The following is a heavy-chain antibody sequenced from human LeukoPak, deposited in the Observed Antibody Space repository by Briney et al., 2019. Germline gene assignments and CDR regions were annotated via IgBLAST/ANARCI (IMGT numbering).Heavy chain of an antibody. CDR3: ARLKFYGSTGYSPGYYMDV. D-gene: IGHD3-22*01. V-gene: IGHV4-4*07. CDR2: IYGSGIT. Sequence: SETLSLTCTVSGGSIISNYWSWIRQSAGTGLDWIGRIYGSGITDYNPSLKSRVTMSLDTSRKQFSLRLTSVTAADTAVYYCARLKFYGSTGYSPGYYMDVWGKGTTVSVFS. J-gene: IGHJ6*03. CDR1: GGSIISNY.